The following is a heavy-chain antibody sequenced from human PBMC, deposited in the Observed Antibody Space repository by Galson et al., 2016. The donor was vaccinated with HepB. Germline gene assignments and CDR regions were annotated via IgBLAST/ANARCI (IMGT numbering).Heavy chain of an antibody. D-gene: IGHD6-19*01. V-gene: IGHV2-5*01. Sequence: PALVKPTQTLTLTCTFSGSSLTTRAVGLGWFRQPPGKALEWLALVYWNDDNRYSPSLRTRVTLTKDTSKNQVLLTMTNMDPVDTATYYCAHGSGWLFDYWGQGTLVTVSS. J-gene: IGHJ4*02. CDR1: GSSLTTRAVG. CDR2: VYWNDDN. CDR3: AHGSGWLFDY.